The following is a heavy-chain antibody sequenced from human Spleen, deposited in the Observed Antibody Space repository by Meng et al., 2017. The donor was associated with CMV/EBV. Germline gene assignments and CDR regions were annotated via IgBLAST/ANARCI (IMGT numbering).Heavy chain of an antibody. CDR3: ARGYSGSSY. J-gene: IGHJ4*02. CDR1: EYTFTSYY. CDR2: INPSDGST. V-gene: IGHV1-46*01. D-gene: IGHD1-26*01. Sequence: KISCKESEYTFTSYYIHWVRQAPGQGLEWMGIINPSDGSTSYAQKFQGRVTMTRDTSTSTLYMELSSLRSDDTAMYYCARGYSGSSYWGQGTLVTVSS.